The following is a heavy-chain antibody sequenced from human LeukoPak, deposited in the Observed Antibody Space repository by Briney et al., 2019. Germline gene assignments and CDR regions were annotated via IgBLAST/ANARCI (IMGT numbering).Heavy chain of an antibody. J-gene: IGHJ4*02. CDR1: GFTFSSYA. CDR3: ARDRGYSGYAHGY. CDR2: IINSSYI. Sequence: GGSLRLSCAASGFTFSSYALGWVRQAPGEGLEWVSSIINSSYIYYADSVKGRFTISRDNTKNSLYLQMNSLRAEDTAVYYCARDRGYSGYAHGYWGQGTLVTVSS. V-gene: IGHV3-21*01. D-gene: IGHD5-12*01.